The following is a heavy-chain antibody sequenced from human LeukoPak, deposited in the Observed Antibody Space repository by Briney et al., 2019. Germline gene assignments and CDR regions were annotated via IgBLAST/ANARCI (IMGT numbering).Heavy chain of an antibody. Sequence: SETLSLTCTVSGGSISSYYWSWIGQPAGKGLEGIGRIYTSGSTNYNPSLKSRVTMSVDTSKNQFSLKLSSVTAADTAVYYCARSYYGYVWGSYPYFDYWGQGTLVTVSS. J-gene: IGHJ4*02. D-gene: IGHD3-16*02. CDR3: ARSYYGYVWGSYPYFDY. CDR1: GGSISSYY. CDR2: IYTSGST. V-gene: IGHV4-4*07.